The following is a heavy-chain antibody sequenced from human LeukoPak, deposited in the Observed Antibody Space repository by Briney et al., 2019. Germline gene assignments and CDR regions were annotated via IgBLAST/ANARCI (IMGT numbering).Heavy chain of an antibody. J-gene: IGHJ4*02. D-gene: IGHD3-10*01. CDR3: ATDSYVSGSYYRLFY. CDR2: INSDGGTT. V-gene: IGHV3-74*01. CDR1: GFTFSNYG. Sequence: GGSLRLSCAASGFTFSNYGMSWVRQAPGKGLVWVSGINSDGGTTTYADSVKGRFTISRDNAKNTLYLQMNNLRAEDTAIYYCATDSYVSGSYYRLFYWGQGTLVTVSS.